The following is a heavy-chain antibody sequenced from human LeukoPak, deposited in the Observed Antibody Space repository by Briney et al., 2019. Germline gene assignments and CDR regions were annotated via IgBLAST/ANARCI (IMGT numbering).Heavy chain of an antibody. V-gene: IGHV1-8*01. CDR3: ARGRGSGHKENWFDP. Sequence: WASVKVSCKASGYTFTTYDINWVRQATGQGLEWMGWMNPNSGNTGSAQKFQGRVTMTRNTSITTAYMELSSLGSDDTAVYYCARGRGSGHKENWFDPWGQGTLVTVSS. J-gene: IGHJ5*02. CDR1: GYTFTTYD. CDR2: MNPNSGNT. D-gene: IGHD6-19*01.